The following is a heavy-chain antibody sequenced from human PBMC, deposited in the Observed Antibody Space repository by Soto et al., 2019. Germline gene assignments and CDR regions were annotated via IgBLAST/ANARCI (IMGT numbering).Heavy chain of an antibody. V-gene: IGHV3-23*01. CDR2: VSGSGGST. CDR1: GFTFSSYA. D-gene: IGHD3-9*01. J-gene: IGHJ6*02. Sequence: EVQLLESGGGLVQPGGSLRLSCAASGFTFSSYAMSWVRQAPGKGLEWVSAVSGSGGSTYYADSVKGRFTISRDNSKNTLYLQMNSLRAEDTAVYYCAKNVWGITIFGGMDVWGQGTTVTVSS. CDR3: AKNVWGITIFGGMDV.